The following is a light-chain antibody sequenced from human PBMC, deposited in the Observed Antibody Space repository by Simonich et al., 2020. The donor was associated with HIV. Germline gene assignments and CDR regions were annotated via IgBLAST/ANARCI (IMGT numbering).Light chain of an antibody. Sequence: QLVLTQSPSASASLGASVKLTCTLSTGHSYYAIAWHQQQPEKGPRYLMKLNSDGSHLKGDGIPDRFSGSSSGAGRYLIISSLQSEDEADYYCQTWGTGIRVFGGGTKLTVL. CDR2: LNSDGSH. J-gene: IGLJ3*02. CDR3: QTWGTGIRV. V-gene: IGLV4-69*01. CDR1: TGHSYYA.